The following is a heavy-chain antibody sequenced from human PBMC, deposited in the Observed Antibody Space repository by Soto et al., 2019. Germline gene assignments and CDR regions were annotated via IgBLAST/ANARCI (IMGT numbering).Heavy chain of an antibody. V-gene: IGHV1-2*02. CDR2: INPNSGGT. D-gene: IGHD6-19*01. CDR3: ASGLSGQWRLFDY. CDR1: GYTFTGNY. Sequence: ASVKVSCKASGYTFTGNYMFWVRQAPGQGLELMGWINPNSGGTDSAQKFQGRVTMTRDTSISTAYMELSRLRSDDTALYYCASGLSGQWRLFDYWGQGTLVTVYS. J-gene: IGHJ4*02.